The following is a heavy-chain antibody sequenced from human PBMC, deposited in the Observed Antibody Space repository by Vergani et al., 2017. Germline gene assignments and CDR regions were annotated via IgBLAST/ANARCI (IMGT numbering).Heavy chain of an antibody. D-gene: IGHD2-8*01. V-gene: IGHV4-4*07. CDR3: ARGRYCTNGVCYTSYYDYGMDV. Sequence: QVQLQESGPGLVKHSETLSLTCTVSGGSISSYYWSWIRQPAGKGLEWIGRIYTSGSTNYNPSLKSRVTISVDTSKNQFSLKLSSVTAADTAVYYCARGRYCTNGVCYTSYYDYGMDVWGQGTTVTVSS. J-gene: IGHJ6*02. CDR2: IYTSGST. CDR1: GGSISSYY.